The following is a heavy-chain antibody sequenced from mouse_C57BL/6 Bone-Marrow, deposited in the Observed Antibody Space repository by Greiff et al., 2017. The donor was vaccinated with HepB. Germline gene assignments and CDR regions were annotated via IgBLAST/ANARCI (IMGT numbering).Heavy chain of an antibody. Sequence: QVQLKQPGAELVMPGASVKLSCKASGYTFTSYWMHWVKQRPGQGLEWIGEIDPSDSYTNYNQKFKGKSTLTVDKSSSTAYMQLSSLTSEDSAVYYCARSDGYWAYWGQGTLVTVSA. CDR1: GYTFTSYW. CDR2: IDPSDSYT. V-gene: IGHV1-69*01. D-gene: IGHD2-3*01. CDR3: ARSDGYWAY. J-gene: IGHJ3*01.